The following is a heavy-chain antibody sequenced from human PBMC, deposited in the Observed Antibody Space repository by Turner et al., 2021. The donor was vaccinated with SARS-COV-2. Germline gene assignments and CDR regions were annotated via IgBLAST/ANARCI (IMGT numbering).Heavy chain of an antibody. Sequence: QVQLVQSGAEVKKPGSSVKVSCKASGGTFSSYAVTWVRQAPGQGVEGGGGIIPSLGTANYAQKFQGRGTITADESTSTAYMELSSLRYEDTAVYYGARDSQWEPLDYWGQGTLVTVSS. CDR1: GGTFSSYA. D-gene: IGHD1-26*01. CDR3: ARDSQWEPLDY. J-gene: IGHJ4*02. CDR2: IIPSLGTA. V-gene: IGHV1-69*01.